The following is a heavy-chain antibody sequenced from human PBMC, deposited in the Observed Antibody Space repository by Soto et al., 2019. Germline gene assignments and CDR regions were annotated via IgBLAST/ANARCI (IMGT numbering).Heavy chain of an antibody. CDR2: IYYSGNI. CDR3: ATNGDYYDTSGPKYFHL. CDR1: GGCIRCSGYD. Sequence: LSVIWIDSGGCIRCSGYDLCWIRQPRGKGLEWIGFIYYSGNIYYNPSLKSRLSISVDTSKNQFSLRLSSVTAADTAVYYCATNGDYYDTSGPKYFHLWGQGTLVIVYS. D-gene: IGHD3-22*01. J-gene: IGHJ1*01. V-gene: IGHV4-31*02.